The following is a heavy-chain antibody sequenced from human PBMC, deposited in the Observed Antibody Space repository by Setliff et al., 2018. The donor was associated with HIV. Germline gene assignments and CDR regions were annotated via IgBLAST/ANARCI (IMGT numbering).Heavy chain of an antibody. D-gene: IGHD6-25*01. CDR3: AARPAAEFFEH. CDR1: GDSISNDNYY. V-gene: IGHV4-31*03. J-gene: IGHJ4*02. CDR2: IYYSGST. Sequence: ASETLSLTCTVSGDSISNDNYYWSWIRQPPGKGLEWIGYIYYSGSTYYNPSLKSRITISLDASKNQFSLKVSSVTAADTAVYYCAARPAAEFFEHWGQGTLVTGSS.